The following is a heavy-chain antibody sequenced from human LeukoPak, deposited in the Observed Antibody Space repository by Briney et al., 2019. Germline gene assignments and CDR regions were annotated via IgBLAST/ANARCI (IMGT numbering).Heavy chain of an antibody. Sequence: GGSLRLSCAASGFTFSSYAMHWVRQAPGKGLEWVAVISYDGSNKYYADSVKGRFTISRDNSKNTLYLQMNSLRAEDRAVYYCARTVVVAATWDDAFDIWGQGTMVTVSS. V-gene: IGHV3-30*04. CDR1: GFTFSSYA. CDR3: ARTVVVAATWDDAFDI. D-gene: IGHD2-15*01. CDR2: ISYDGSNK. J-gene: IGHJ3*02.